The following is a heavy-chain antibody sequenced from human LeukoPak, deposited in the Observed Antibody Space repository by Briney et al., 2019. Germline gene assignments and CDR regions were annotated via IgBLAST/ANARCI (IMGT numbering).Heavy chain of an antibody. D-gene: IGHD2-15*01. CDR2: INHSGST. Sequence: SETLSLTCAVYAGSFSGYYWSWVRQPPEKGLEWIGEINHSGSTNYNPSLKSRVTISVDTSKNQFSLKLSSVTAADTAVYYCARGVEDSFYYCYYDMDVWGQGTTVTVSS. J-gene: IGHJ6*02. V-gene: IGHV4-34*01. CDR3: ARGVEDSFYYCYYDMDV. CDR1: AGSFSGYY.